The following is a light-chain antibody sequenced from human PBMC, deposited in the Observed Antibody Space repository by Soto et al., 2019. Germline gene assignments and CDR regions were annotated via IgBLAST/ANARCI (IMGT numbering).Light chain of an antibody. CDR2: KTS. J-gene: IGKJ3*01. Sequence: DIQVTQSPSTLSASVGDRVTMTCRVSQNINSWMAWYQQKPGKAPKLLIYKTSTLQSRVPSRFSGAESGTEFTLTITSLQPDDFATYYCHQYSNYTTFTFGPGTKVDLK. V-gene: IGKV1-5*03. CDR1: QNINSW. CDR3: HQYSNYTTFT.